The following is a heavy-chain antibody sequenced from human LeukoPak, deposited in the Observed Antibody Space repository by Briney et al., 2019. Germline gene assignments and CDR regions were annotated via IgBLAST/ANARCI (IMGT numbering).Heavy chain of an antibody. CDR3: VSVLTVTFDS. D-gene: IGHD4-17*01. CDR1: GFTFSTYG. Sequence: GGSLRLSCAASGFTFSTYGMHWVRQAPGKGLEWVALVWSGGNGKFYADSVKGRFTISRDNSKNTVYLQMNSLRAEDTAVYYCVSVLTVTFDSWGQGTLVTVSS. J-gene: IGHJ4*02. V-gene: IGHV3-33*01. CDR2: VWSGGNGK.